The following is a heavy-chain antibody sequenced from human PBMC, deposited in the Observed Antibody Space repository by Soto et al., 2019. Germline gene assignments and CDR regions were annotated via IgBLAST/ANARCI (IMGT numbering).Heavy chain of an antibody. D-gene: IGHD1-26*01. CDR3: ARDPVGVTHFDY. V-gene: IGHV4-59*01. CDR2: IYYMGRT. Sequence: SETLSLTCSVGSISTYYWNWIRQPPGKGLEWIGYIYYMGRTNYNPSLKNRVTMSIDTSKNQFSLKLSSVTAADTAVYYCARDPVGVTHFDYWGQGALVTVSS. J-gene: IGHJ4*02. CDR1: SISTYY.